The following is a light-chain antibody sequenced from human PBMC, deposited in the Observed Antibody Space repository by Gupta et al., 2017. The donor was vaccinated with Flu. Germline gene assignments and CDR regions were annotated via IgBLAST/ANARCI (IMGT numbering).Light chain of an antibody. CDR3: QQSYPNPLLT. CDR1: QSIRNY. J-gene: IGKJ3*01. V-gene: IGKV1-39*01. Sequence: ASQSIRNYLNWYQKKPGEAPKLLVYAASSWQSGVPSRFSGAGCGTDFTLTISSRQQEDCATYFCQQSYPNPLLTFGPGTKVEIK. CDR2: AAS.